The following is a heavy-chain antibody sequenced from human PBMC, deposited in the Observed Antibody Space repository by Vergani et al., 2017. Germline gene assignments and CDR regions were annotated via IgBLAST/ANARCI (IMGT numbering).Heavy chain of an antibody. V-gene: IGHV5-51*03. Sequence: EVQLVQSGAEVKKPGESLKISCKGSGYSFTSYWIGWVRQMPGEGLEWMGIIYPGDSDTRYSPSFQGQVTISADKSISTAYLEWSSLKSSDTAMYYCARANSYSSAPWGEWGQGTLVTVSS. CDR1: GYSFTSYW. J-gene: IGHJ4*02. CDR3: ARANSYSSAPWGE. CDR2: IYPGDSDT. D-gene: IGHD6-25*01.